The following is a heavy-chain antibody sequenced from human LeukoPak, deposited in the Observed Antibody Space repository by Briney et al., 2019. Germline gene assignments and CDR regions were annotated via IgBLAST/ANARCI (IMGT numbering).Heavy chain of an antibody. J-gene: IGHJ4*02. D-gene: IGHD4-23*01. V-gene: IGHV3-33*08. CDR2: VWFDGSYE. Sequence: PGGSLRLSCVVSGFKFTDYAIHWVRQVPGRGLEWVAVVWFDGSYELYADSVKGRFTISRDDSRSTVNLQMESLRAEDTALYYCARDLGGRGIPVYYFDYWGQGTQVTVSS. CDR1: GFKFTDYA. CDR3: ARDLGGRGIPVYYFDY.